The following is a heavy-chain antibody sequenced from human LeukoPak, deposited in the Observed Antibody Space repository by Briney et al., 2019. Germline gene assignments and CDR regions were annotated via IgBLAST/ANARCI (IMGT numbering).Heavy chain of an antibody. Sequence: SETLSLTCAVSGGSISSYYWSWVRQPPGKGLEWIGFVYYTGSTNYSPSLKSRVTISVDTSKNQFSLKLSSVTAADTAVYYCARLARAFDIWGQGTVVTVSS. CDR2: VYYTGST. J-gene: IGHJ3*02. V-gene: IGHV4-59*01. CDR1: GGSISSYY. CDR3: ARLARAFDI.